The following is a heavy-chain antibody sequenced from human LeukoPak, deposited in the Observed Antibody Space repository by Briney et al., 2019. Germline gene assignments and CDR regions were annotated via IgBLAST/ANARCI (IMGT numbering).Heavy chain of an antibody. Sequence: GGSLRLSCAASGFTFSSYAMSWVRQAPGKGLEWVANIKQDGSEKYYVDSVKGRFTISRDNAKNSLYLQMNSLRAEDTAVYYCARGDPLYSSSWYFTNYWGQGTLVTVSS. CDR1: GFTFSSYA. CDR3: ARGDPLYSSSWYFTNY. CDR2: IKQDGSEK. D-gene: IGHD6-13*01. J-gene: IGHJ4*02. V-gene: IGHV3-7*04.